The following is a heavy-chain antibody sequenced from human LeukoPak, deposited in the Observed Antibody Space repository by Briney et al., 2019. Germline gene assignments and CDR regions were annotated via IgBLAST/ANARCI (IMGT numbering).Heavy chain of an antibody. CDR2: IYYSGST. J-gene: IGHJ4*02. Sequence: PSETLSLTCTVSGASISSYYWSWIRQPPGKGLEWIGYIYYSGSTNYNPSLKSRVTISVDTSNNQFSLKLSTVTAADTAVYYCARHVRDCSGGTCYSTSPFDYWGQGTLVTVSS. D-gene: IGHD2-15*01. CDR3: ARHVRDCSGGTCYSTSPFDY. V-gene: IGHV4-59*08. CDR1: GASISSYY.